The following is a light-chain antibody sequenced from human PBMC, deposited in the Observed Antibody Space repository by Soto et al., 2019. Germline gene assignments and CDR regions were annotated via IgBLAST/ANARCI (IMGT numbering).Light chain of an antibody. Sequence: EIVVTQSPGTLSLSPGERATLSCRASQSISSTYLAWYQQKRGQAPRLLIYGASSRATGIPDRFSGSGSGTDFTLTINRLEPEDFAVYYCQQYGDSPTMYTFGQGNKLEIK. V-gene: IGKV3-20*01. J-gene: IGKJ2*01. CDR2: GAS. CDR1: QSISSTY. CDR3: QQYGDSPTMYT.